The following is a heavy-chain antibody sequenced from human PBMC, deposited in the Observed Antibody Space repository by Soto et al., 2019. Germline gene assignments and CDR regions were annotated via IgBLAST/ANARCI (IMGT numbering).Heavy chain of an antibody. CDR2: ISAGGGTT. CDR3: AKRLSYSTSWYYFDY. V-gene: IGHV3-23*01. J-gene: IGHJ4*02. Sequence: GGSLRLSCAASGFTFSSYAMSWVRQAPGKGLEWVSTISAGGGTTYYADSVKGRFTISRDNSKNTLYLQMNSLRAEDTAIYYCAKRLSYSTSWYYFDYWGQGT. D-gene: IGHD6-13*01. CDR1: GFTFSSYA.